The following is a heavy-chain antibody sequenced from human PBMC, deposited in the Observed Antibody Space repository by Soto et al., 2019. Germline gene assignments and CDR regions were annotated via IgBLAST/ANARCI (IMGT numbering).Heavy chain of an antibody. V-gene: IGHV4-31*03. J-gene: IGHJ4*02. D-gene: IGHD3-22*01. CDR1: GGSISSVGYY. Sequence: SETLSLTCTVSGGSISSVGYYWSWIRQHPGKGLEWIGYIYYSGSTYYNPSLKSRVTISVDTSKNQFSLKLSSVTAADTAVYYCASSYDSSGQFDYWGQGTLVTVSS. CDR3: ASSYDSSGQFDY. CDR2: IYYSGST.